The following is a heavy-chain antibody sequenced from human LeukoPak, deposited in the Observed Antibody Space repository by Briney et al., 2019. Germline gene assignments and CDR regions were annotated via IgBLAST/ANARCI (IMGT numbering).Heavy chain of an antibody. V-gene: IGHV3-43*01. D-gene: IGHD2-21*02. CDR1: GFTFDRFT. CDR2: INRRGHT. J-gene: IGHJ4*02. CDR3: AKEVDCPSDCLFFHS. Sequence: GGSLRLSCAASGFTFDRFTIHWVRQTPGKGLGWVSLINRRGHTFYADSVKGRFTTSRDNSRNSVFLQMNSLRPEDTALYHCAKEVDCPSDCLFFHSWGQGTLVTVSS.